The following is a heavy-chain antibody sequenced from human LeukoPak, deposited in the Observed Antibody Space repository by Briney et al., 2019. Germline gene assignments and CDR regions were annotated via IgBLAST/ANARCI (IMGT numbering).Heavy chain of an antibody. V-gene: IGHV4-39*01. CDR1: GGSISSSTYY. CDR2: IYYSGST. J-gene: IGHJ4*02. D-gene: IGHD2-15*01. CDR3: ARRRDCRGGSCYYYFDY. Sequence: SETLSLTCTVSGGSISSSTYYWGWIRRPPGKGLEWIGSIYYSGSTYYNPSLKSRVTISVDTSKNQFSLKLSSVTAADTAVYYCARRRDCRGGSCYYYFDYWGQGTLVTVSS.